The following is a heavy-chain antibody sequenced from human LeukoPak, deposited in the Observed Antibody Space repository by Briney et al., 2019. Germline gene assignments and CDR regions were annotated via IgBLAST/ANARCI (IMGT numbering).Heavy chain of an antibody. CDR1: GYTFTSYA. CDR2: INAGNGNT. J-gene: IGHJ6*02. V-gene: IGHV1-3*01. Sequence: ASVKVSCKASGYTFTSYAMHWVRQAPGQRLEWMGWINAGNGNTKYSQKFQGRVTITRDTSASTAYMELSSLRSEDTAVYYCARALPPYYYYYYGMDVWGQGTTVTVSS. CDR3: ARALPPYYYYYYGMDV.